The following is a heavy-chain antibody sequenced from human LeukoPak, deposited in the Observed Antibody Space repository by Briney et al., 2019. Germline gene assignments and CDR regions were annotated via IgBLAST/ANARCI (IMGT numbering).Heavy chain of an antibody. CDR1: GFTFSSYE. D-gene: IGHD6-13*01. V-gene: IGHV3-48*03. CDR3: ARRSSWYDFDY. CDR2: ISGSGTTI. Sequence: GGSLRLSCAASGFTFSSYEMNWVRQAPGEGLEWFSYISGSGTTIYYADSVKGRFTISRDNAKNSLYLQMNSLRAEDTAVYYCARRSSWYDFDYWGQGTLVTVSS. J-gene: IGHJ4*02.